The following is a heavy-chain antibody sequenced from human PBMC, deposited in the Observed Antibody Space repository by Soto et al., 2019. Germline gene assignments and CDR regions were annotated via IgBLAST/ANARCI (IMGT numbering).Heavy chain of an antibody. CDR2: LNPNGGVT. D-gene: IGHD5-12*01. Sequence: VQLVQSGAEVKKPGASVKVSCKTSGDSFNDYYIHWVRHAPGQGLEGMGWLNPNGGVTKYAQKFRGRVTVTRDTSIRTVYMELSSLRSDDTAVYYCARESGGATATLDYYYFYMDVWGKGTTVTVSS. J-gene: IGHJ6*03. V-gene: IGHV1-2*02. CDR1: GDSFNDYY. CDR3: ARESGGATATLDYYYFYMDV.